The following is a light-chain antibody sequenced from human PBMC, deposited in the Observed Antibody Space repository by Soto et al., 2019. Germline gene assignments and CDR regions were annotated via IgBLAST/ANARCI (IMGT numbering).Light chain of an antibody. J-gene: IGKJ5*01. V-gene: IGKV1-39*01. CDR1: QSISSY. CDR3: QQSYSTIT. CDR2: AAY. Sequence: DIQMTQSPSSLSASVVDRVTITCRASQSISSYLNWYQQKPGKAPKLLIYAAYSLQCGVPSRFSGSGSGTDFTLTISSLQPEDFATYYCQQSYSTITFGQGTRLEIK.